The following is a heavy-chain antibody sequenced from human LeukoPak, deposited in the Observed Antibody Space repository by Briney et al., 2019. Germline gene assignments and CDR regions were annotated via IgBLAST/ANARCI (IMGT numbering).Heavy chain of an antibody. J-gene: IGHJ6*03. Sequence: PGGSLRLSCAASGFTFKNFAMNWVRQAPGKGLEWVSSVTDSGDRTYYAESVKGRFTISRDNSKNTLFLHMNSMTAADTAVYYCAKGSVGSVVTHYYYYMDVWGTGTTVAVS. D-gene: IGHD1-26*01. V-gene: IGHV3-23*01. CDR2: VTDSGDRT. CDR3: AKGSVGSVVTHYYYYMDV. CDR1: GFTFKNFA.